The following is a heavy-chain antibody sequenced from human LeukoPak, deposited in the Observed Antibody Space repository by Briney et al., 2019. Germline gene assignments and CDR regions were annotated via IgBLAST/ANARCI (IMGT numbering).Heavy chain of an antibody. D-gene: IGHD6-19*01. V-gene: IGHV3-7*01. Sequence: GGSLRLSCAASGFTFSSYWMSWVRQAPGKGLEWVANIKQDGSEKYYVDSVKGRFTISRDNAKNSLYLQMNSLRAEDTAVYYCARGSSGWYGAYYYYYYYKDVWGKGTTVTVSS. CDR3: ARGSSGWYGAYYYYYYYKDV. J-gene: IGHJ6*03. CDR1: GFTFSSYW. CDR2: IKQDGSEK.